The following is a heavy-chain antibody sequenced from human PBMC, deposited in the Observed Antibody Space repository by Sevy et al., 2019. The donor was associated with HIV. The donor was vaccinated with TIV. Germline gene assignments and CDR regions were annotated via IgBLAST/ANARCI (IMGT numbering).Heavy chain of an antibody. CDR2: ISSSSNFI. CDR3: ARGEYCSSTTCSYFDY. D-gene: IGHD2-2*01. V-gene: IGHV3-21*01. CDR1: GFTFSSYS. Sequence: GGSLRLSCAASGFTFSSYSINWVRQAPGKGLEWVSSISSSSNFIYYADSLKGRFTISRDNAKNSLYLQMHSLRAEDTAVYYCARGEYCSSTTCSYFDYWGQGTLVTVSS. J-gene: IGHJ4*02.